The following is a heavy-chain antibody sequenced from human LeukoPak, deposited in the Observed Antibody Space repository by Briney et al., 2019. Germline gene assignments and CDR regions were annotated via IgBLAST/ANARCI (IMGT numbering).Heavy chain of an antibody. D-gene: IGHD4-17*01. CDR3: ARDRGDYSYYFDY. V-gene: IGHV3-21*01. CDR1: GFTFSSYN. J-gene: IGHJ4*02. Sequence: GGSLRLSCAASGFTFSSYNMNWVRQAPGKGLEWVSSISSGSSYIYYADSVKGRFTISRDNAKNSLYLQMNSLRGEDTAVYYCARDRGDYSYYFDYWGQGTLVTVSS. CDR2: ISSGSSYI.